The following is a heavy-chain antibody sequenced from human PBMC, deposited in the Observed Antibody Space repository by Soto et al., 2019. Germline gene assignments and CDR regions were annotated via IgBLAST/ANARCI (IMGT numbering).Heavy chain of an antibody. CDR2: INHSGTT. Sequence: SETLSLTCAVFGGSFSDYYWTWIRQPPWKGLEWIGEINHSGTTSYNPSLKSRLTISVDTSNNQFSLKLSSVTAADTAVYYCARKPIYHFFAGYYSVDYWGKGTLVTVST. D-gene: IGHD3-9*01. CDR3: ARKPIYHFFAGYYSVDY. CDR1: GGSFSDYY. V-gene: IGHV4-34*01. J-gene: IGHJ4*02.